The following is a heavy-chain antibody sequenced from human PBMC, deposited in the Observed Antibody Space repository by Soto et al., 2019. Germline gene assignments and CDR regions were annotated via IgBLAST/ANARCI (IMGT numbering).Heavy chain of an antibody. Sequence: EVQLLESGGDLVQPGGSLRLSCEASGFTFSSYAMSWVRQGPGKGKEWVSGISGTGSSTYYADSVKGRFTISRDNSKNTLYIQMTSVRVEDTAVYFCAKGSVDGSSGSRVRQPFDYWGQGTLVTVSS. CDR3: AKGSVDGSSGSRVRQPFDY. J-gene: IGHJ4*02. CDR1: GFTFSSYA. V-gene: IGHV3-23*01. D-gene: IGHD2-15*01. CDR2: ISGTGSST.